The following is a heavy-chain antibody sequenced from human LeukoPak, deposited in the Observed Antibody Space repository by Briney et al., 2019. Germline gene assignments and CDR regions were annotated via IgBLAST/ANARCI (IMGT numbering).Heavy chain of an antibody. CDR3: VAQGYSGYDS. Sequence: GGSLRLSCAASGFTFSSYSMNWVRQAPGKGLEWVSSISSSSSYIYYADSVKGRFTISRDNSKNTLYLQMNSLRAEDTAVYYCVAQGYSGYDSWGQGTLVTVSS. CDR1: GFTFSSYS. CDR2: ISSSSSYI. V-gene: IGHV3-21*01. J-gene: IGHJ4*02. D-gene: IGHD5-12*01.